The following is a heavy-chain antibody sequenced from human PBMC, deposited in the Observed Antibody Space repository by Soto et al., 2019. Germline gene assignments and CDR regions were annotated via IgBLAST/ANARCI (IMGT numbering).Heavy chain of an antibody. D-gene: IGHD3-9*01. J-gene: IGHJ5*02. Sequence: LRLSCAASGFTFSSYAMSWVRQAPGKGLEWVSAISGSGGSTYYADSVKGRFTISRDNSKNTLYLQMNSLRAEDTAVYYCAKAEALYDILTGYYLSWFDPWGQGTLVTVSS. CDR2: ISGSGGST. CDR3: AKAEALYDILTGYYLSWFDP. CDR1: GFTFSSYA. V-gene: IGHV3-23*01.